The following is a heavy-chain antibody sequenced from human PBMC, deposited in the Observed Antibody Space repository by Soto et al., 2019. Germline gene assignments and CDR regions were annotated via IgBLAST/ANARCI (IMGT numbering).Heavy chain of an antibody. D-gene: IGHD2-2*01. Sequence: QVQLVESGGGVVQPGRSLRLSCAASGFTFSSYGMHWVRQAPGKGLEWVAVISYDGSNKYYADSVKGRFTISRDNSKTTLYLQMNSLRAEDTAVYYCAKGPAIVLVPAGMNTYSGMDVWGQGTTVTVSS. CDR2: ISYDGSNK. J-gene: IGHJ6*02. V-gene: IGHV3-30*18. CDR3: AKGPAIVLVPAGMNTYSGMDV. CDR1: GFTFSSYG.